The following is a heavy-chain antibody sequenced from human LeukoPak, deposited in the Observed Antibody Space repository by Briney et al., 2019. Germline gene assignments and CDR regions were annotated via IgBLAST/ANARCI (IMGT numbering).Heavy chain of an antibody. CDR3: AKRGVVIRVFLVGFHKEAYYFDS. Sequence: GSLRLSCAVSGITLSNYGMSWVRQAPGKGLEWVVGLSGSGGGTNYADSVQGRFTISRGNPKNTLYLQMNSLRAEDTAVYFCAKRGVVIRVFLVGFHKEAYYFDSWGQGALVTVSS. J-gene: IGHJ4*02. V-gene: IGHV3-23*01. D-gene: IGHD3-10*01. CDR1: GITLSNYG. CDR2: LSGSGGGT.